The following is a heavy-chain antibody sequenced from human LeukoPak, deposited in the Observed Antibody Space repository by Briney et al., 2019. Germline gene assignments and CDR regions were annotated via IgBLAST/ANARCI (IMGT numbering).Heavy chain of an antibody. CDR3: ARGDIVVVPGAPGYYGMDV. J-gene: IGHJ6*02. Sequence: SETLSLTCTVSGGFISSYYWSWIRQPPGKGLEWIGHIYYSGSTNYNPSLKSRVTISVDTSKNQFSLKLSSVTAADTAVYYCARGDIVVVPGAPGYYGMDVWGQESTLTASS. D-gene: IGHD2-2*01. CDR2: IYYSGST. CDR1: GGFISSYY. V-gene: IGHV4-59*01.